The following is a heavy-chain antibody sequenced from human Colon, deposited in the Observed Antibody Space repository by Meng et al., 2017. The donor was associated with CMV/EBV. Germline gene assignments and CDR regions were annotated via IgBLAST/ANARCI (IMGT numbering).Heavy chain of an antibody. CDR3: ARAGDIVEVSDPLRDKYYYYGMDL. CDR2: IAFDGRTK. D-gene: IGHD2-15*01. J-gene: IGHJ6*02. Sequence: GGSLRLSCKASGFTSSPYAIHWLRQAPGKGLEWVALIAFDGRTKYNTDSVKGRFTISRDSSKNTVYLHMSSLRGDDTAVYYCARAGDIVEVSDPLRDKYYYYGMDLWGQGTTVTVSS. CDR1: GFTSSPYA. V-gene: IGHV3-30*04.